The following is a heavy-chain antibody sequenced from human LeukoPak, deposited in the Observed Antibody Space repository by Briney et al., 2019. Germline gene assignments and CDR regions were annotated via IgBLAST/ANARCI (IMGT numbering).Heavy chain of an antibody. D-gene: IGHD2-21*01. Sequence: KPSETLSLTCTVSGGSISSYYWSWIRQPAGKGLEWIGRIYTSGSTNYNPSLKSRVTMSVDTSKNQFSLKLSSVTAADTAVYYCARIPDQAVIANPGAFDIWGQGTMVTVSS. CDR1: GGSISSYY. V-gene: IGHV4-4*07. CDR2: IYTSGST. CDR3: ARIPDQAVIANPGAFDI. J-gene: IGHJ3*02.